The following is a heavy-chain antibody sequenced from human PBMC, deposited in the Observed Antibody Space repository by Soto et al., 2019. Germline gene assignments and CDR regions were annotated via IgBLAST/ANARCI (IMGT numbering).Heavy chain of an antibody. D-gene: IGHD5-18*01. CDR2: IYYSGST. Sequence: PSETLSLTCTVSGGSVSSGIYYWSWIRQPPGKGMERIGYIYYSGSTNYNPSLKSRVTISVDTSKNQFSLKLSSVTAADTAVYYCARDRGYSYGFFDYWGQGTLVTVSS. J-gene: IGHJ4*02. V-gene: IGHV4-61*01. CDR3: ARDRGYSYGFFDY. CDR1: GGSVSSGIYY.